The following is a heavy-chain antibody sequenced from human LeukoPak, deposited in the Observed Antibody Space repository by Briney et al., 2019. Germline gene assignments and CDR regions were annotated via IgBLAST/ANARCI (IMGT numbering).Heavy chain of an antibody. D-gene: IGHD5-12*01. Sequence: SVKVSCKSSGGSFSTYAVNWVRQAPGQGLEWMGRLIPVLGMSHYAQGFQGRVTLTADRSTNTAYMELDRLTSDGTAVYFCARDRGGGFDLAFFDHWDQGTLVTVPS. CDR1: GGSFSTYA. CDR3: ARDRGGGFDLAFFDH. CDR2: LIPVLGMS. J-gene: IGHJ4*02. V-gene: IGHV1-69*04.